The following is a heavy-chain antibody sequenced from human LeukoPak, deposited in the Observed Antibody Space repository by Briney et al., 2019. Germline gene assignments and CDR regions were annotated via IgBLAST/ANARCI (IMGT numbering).Heavy chain of an antibody. V-gene: IGHV4-34*01. CDR2: INHSGST. Sequence: SETLSLTCAVFGGSFSDYYWSWARQSPGKGLEWIGEINHSGSTNYNWSLKSRVTISVDTSKNQFSLKVTSVTAADTAMYYCARGPCSSTSCYLTYWGQGTLVTVSS. CDR3: ARGPCSSTSCYLTY. J-gene: IGHJ4*02. CDR1: GGSFSDYY. D-gene: IGHD2-2*01.